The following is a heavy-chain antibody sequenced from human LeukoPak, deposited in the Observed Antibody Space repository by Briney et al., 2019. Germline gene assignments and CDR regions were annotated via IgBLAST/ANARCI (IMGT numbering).Heavy chain of an antibody. J-gene: IGHJ4*02. CDR3: ARGRSSRCSSFDY. CDR2: IYNNGRT. CDR1: GGSISSGDCY. V-gene: IGHV4-30-4*01. D-gene: IGHD6-13*01. Sequence: PSQTLSLTCTVSGGSISSGDCYWSWIRQPPGKGLEWIGYIYNNGRTYYNPSLKSRVTISVDTSKDLFSLKVSSVTAADAAVYSCARGRSSRCSSFDYWGQGTLVTVSS.